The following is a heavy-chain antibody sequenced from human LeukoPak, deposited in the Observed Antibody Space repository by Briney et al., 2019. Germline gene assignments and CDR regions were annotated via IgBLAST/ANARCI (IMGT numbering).Heavy chain of an antibody. Sequence: SQTLSLTCTVSGGSISSGGYYWRWIRQHPGKGLEWIGCISYSGIAYYNPSLKSRVVVSVDTSRNQFSLDLSSVTAADTALYYCARVLYDYYFDFWGQGTLVTVSS. CDR1: GGSISSGGYY. J-gene: IGHJ4*02. V-gene: IGHV4-31*03. D-gene: IGHD2/OR15-2a*01. CDR2: ISYSGIA. CDR3: ARVLYDYYFDF.